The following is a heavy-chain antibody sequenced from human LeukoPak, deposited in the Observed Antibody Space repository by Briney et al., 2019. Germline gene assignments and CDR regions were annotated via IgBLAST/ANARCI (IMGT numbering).Heavy chain of an antibody. CDR3: ARVAHYYDSSGYYSSDPSFFDY. V-gene: IGHV3-48*04. J-gene: IGHJ4*02. CDR1: GFTFSSYS. Sequence: PGGSLRLSCAASGFTFSSYSMNWVRQAPGKGLEWVSYISSSGSTIYYADSVKGRFTISRDNAKNSLYLQMNSLRAEDTAVYYCARVAHYYDSSGYYSSDPSFFDYWGQGTLVTVSS. CDR2: ISSSGSTI. D-gene: IGHD3-22*01.